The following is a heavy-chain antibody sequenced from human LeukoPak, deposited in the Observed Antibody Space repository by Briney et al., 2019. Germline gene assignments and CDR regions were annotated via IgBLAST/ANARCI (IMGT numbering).Heavy chain of an antibody. Sequence: QSGGSLRLSCAASGFTFSDHYMDWVRQAPGKVLEWVGRTRNKANSYTTEYAASVKGRFTISRDDSKNSLYLQMNSLKTEDTAVYYCARSKWFGESGFDFWGQGTLVTVSS. CDR1: GFTFSDHY. D-gene: IGHD3-10*01. J-gene: IGHJ4*02. V-gene: IGHV3-72*01. CDR3: ARSKWFGESGFDF. CDR2: TRNKANSYTT.